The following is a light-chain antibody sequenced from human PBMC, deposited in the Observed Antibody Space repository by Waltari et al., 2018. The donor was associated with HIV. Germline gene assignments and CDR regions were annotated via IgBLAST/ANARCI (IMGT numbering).Light chain of an antibody. CDR3: QAWDSSTAAG. Sequence: SYELTQPPSVSVSPGQTASITCSGDKLGDKYACWYQQKPGQSPVLVIYQDSKRPSGIPERFSGSNSGNTATLTISGTQAMDEADYYCQAWDSSTAAGFGTGSKVTVL. J-gene: IGLJ1*01. V-gene: IGLV3-1*01. CDR1: KLGDKY. CDR2: QDS.